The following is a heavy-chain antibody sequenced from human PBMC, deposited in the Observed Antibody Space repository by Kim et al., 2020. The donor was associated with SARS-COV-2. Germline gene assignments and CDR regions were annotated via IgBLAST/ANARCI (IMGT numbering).Heavy chain of an antibody. CDR2: IYSSGNT. CDR3: ARSYYNALTGYRCYYGMDV. D-gene: IGHD3-9*01. J-gene: IGHJ6*02. CDR1: GASITSTNYY. Sequence: SETLSLTCTVSGASITSTNYYWGWIRQPPGKGLEWIGNIYSSGNTYYNPSLKSRVSISLDMSNTQFSLNLRSVTAADTAVYYCARSYYNALTGYRCYYGMDVWGQGTAVTVSS. V-gene: IGHV4-39*07.